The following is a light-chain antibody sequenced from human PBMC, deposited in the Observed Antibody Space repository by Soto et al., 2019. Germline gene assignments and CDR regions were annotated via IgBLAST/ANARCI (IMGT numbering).Light chain of an antibody. CDR1: QSVSSSC. CDR3: QQYGDSPRT. J-gene: IGKJ1*01. V-gene: IGKV3-20*01. CDR2: GAS. Sequence: GLSQSPGTLSLSPGERATLSCRASQSVSSSCLAWYQQKPGQAPRLLIYGASSRATGIPDRFSGSGSGTDFTLTISRLEPGDFAVYYCQQYGDSPRTFGQGTKVDNK.